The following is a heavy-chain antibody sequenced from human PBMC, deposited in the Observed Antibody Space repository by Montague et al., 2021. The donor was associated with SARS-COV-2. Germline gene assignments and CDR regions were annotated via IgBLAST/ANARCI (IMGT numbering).Heavy chain of an antibody. CDR1: GGSFSGYY. Sequence: ETLSLTCAVYGGSFSGYYWSWIRQPPGKGLEWIGEINHSGSTNXNPSLKSRVTISVDTSKDQFSLKLSSVTAADTAVYYCAIPMVRGFSRAFDIWGQGTMVTVSS. J-gene: IGHJ3*02. V-gene: IGHV4-34*01. D-gene: IGHD3-10*01. CDR3: AIPMVRGFSRAFDI. CDR2: INHSGST.